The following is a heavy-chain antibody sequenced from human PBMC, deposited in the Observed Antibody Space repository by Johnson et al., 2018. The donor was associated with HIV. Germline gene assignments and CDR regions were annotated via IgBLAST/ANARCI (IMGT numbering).Heavy chain of an antibody. D-gene: IGHD1-1*01. J-gene: IGHJ3*02. CDR1: GFTFSSYG. Sequence: QEQLVESGGGLVQPGGSLRLSCAASGFTFSSYGMHWVRQAPGKGLEWVAVTSNDGSNKYYADSVKGRFTIYRDNFKNTLYLQMNGLRPEDTAVYYCAKEDPWRRAFDIWGQGTVVTVSS. CDR2: TSNDGSNK. V-gene: IGHV3-30*18. CDR3: AKEDPWRRAFDI.